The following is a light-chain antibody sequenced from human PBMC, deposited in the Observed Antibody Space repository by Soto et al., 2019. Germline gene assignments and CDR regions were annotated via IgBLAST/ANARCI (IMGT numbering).Light chain of an antibody. Sequence: DIQMTQSPSSLSASVGDRVTITCRASQSINSHLNWYQQKPGKPPKLLIHTTSSLQSGVPSRFSGSGAGTDCPLTISSLQPADFAPYYCQQCDSPPQTFGGGTKVEL. V-gene: IGKV1-39*01. CDR3: QQCDSPPQT. J-gene: IGKJ4*01. CDR1: QSINSH. CDR2: TTS.